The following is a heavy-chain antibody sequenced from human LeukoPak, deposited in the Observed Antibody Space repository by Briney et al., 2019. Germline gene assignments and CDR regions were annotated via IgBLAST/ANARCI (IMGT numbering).Heavy chain of an antibody. CDR1: GFTFSKYW. Sequence: GGSLRVSCAASGFTFSKYWMLSGRQAPRKGLESVSRINTDGTVTTYADSVKGRFTVSRDNDDNTMYLQMHSVRDEDTAVYYCATKQWLAPPPDSWGQGTPVTVSS. V-gene: IGHV3-74*03. CDR3: ATKQWLAPPPDS. CDR2: INTDGTVT. D-gene: IGHD6-19*01. J-gene: IGHJ4*02.